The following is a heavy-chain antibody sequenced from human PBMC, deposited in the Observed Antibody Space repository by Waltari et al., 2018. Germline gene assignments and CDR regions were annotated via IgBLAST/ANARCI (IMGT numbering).Heavy chain of an antibody. CDR3: ARRGRGQQLGQKYYFDY. J-gene: IGHJ4*02. Sequence: QLQLQESGPGLVKPSETLSLTCPVSGGSISSSSYYWGWIRQPPGKGLQWIGSIYYSGSTYYNPSLKSRVTISVDTSKNQFSLKLSSVTAADTAVYYCARRGRGQQLGQKYYFDYWGQGTLVTVSS. V-gene: IGHV4-39*01. CDR2: IYYSGST. CDR1: GGSISSSSYY. D-gene: IGHD6-13*01.